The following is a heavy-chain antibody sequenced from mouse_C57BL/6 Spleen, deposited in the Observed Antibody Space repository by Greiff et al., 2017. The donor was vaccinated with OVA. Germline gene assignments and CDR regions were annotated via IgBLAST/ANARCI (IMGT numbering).Heavy chain of an antibody. CDR2: IRSKSSNYAT. Sequence: EVKVVESGGGLVQPKGSLKLSCAASGFTFNTYAMHWVRQAPGKGLEWVARIRSKSSNYATYYADSVKDRFTISRDDSQSMLYLQMNNLKTEDTAMYYCVRGRDSSGYAYFDYWGQGTTLTVSS. V-gene: IGHV10-3*01. CDR3: VRGRDSSGYAYFDY. J-gene: IGHJ2*01. CDR1: GFTFNTYA. D-gene: IGHD3-2*02.